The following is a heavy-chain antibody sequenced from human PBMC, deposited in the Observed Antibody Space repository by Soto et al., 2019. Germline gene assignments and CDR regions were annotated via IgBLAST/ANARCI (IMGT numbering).Heavy chain of an antibody. CDR3: ARFEVVYGSPNYYYYGMDV. CDR2: TYYRSKWYN. CDR1: GDSVSSNSAA. D-gene: IGHD1-20*01. V-gene: IGHV6-1*01. Sequence: QVQLQQSGPGLVKPSQTLSLTCAISGDSVSSNSAAWNWIRQSPSRGLEWLGRTYYRSKWYNDYAVSVKSRITINPDTSKNQFSLQLNSVTPEDTAVYYCARFEVVYGSPNYYYYGMDVWGQGTTVTVSS. J-gene: IGHJ6*02.